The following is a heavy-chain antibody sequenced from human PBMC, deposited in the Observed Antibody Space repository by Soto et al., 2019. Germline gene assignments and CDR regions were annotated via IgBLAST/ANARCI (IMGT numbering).Heavy chain of an antibody. V-gene: IGHV5-10-1*01. CDR1: SYSFSSYW. D-gene: IGHD3-16*01. Sequence: PGVSLKISCTGSSYSFSSYWISWVRPMPGKGLVWMWWIDPSDSCTNIGQSFQGHVWIPANKSITTAYTQWSSLKASDTALYYCARLVTWGSGTEFEYYGMDVWGQGTTVTVSS. J-gene: IGHJ6*02. CDR3: ARLVTWGSGTEFEYYGMDV. CDR2: IDPSDSCT.